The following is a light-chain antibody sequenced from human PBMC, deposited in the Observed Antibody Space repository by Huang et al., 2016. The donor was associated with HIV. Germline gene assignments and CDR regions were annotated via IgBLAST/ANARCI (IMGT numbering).Light chain of an antibody. CDR2: YAS. J-gene: IGKJ4*01. CDR3: HQSSTLHT. Sequence: EIVLTQSLDFQSVTPKEKVTITCRASQDIGGALHWYQQKPDKSPKRLIKYASQSIAGVPSRFSGSGSGTDFTLTINSLEAEDAPTYYCHQSSTLHTFGGGTKVEIK. V-gene: IGKV6-21*02. CDR1: QDIGGA.